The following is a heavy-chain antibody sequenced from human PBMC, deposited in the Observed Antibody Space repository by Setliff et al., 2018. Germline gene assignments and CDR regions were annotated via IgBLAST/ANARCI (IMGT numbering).Heavy chain of an antibody. CDR2: INHSGST. D-gene: IGHD3-3*01. CDR1: GGSFSDYY. V-gene: IGHV4-34*01. CDR3: ASHPRVTIFGVVAFDY. Sequence: SETLSLTCAVYGGSFSDYYWSWIRQSPGKGLEWIGEINHSGSTNYNPSLKSRVTISVDTSKNQFSLKLSSVTAADTAAYYCASHPRVTIFGVVAFDYWGQGILVTVSS. J-gene: IGHJ4*02.